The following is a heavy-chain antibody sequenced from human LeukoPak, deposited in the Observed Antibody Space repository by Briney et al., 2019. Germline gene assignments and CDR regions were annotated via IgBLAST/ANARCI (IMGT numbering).Heavy chain of an antibody. D-gene: IGHD2-15*01. V-gene: IGHV1-24*01. CDR2: FDPEDGET. CDR3: ATGVAARVFDY. Sequence: ASVKVSCKASGYTFTGYYMHWVRQAPGQGLEWMGGFDPEDGETIYAQKFQGRVTMTEDTSTDTAYMELSSLRSEDTAVYYCATGVAARVFDYWGQGTLVTVSS. J-gene: IGHJ4*02. CDR1: GYTFTGYY.